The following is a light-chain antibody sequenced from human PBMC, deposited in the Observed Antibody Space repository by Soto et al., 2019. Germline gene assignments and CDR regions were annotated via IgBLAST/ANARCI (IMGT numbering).Light chain of an antibody. J-gene: IGKJ1*01. CDR1: QSVSSN. CDR3: QQYNNWPRT. V-gene: IGKV3-15*01. CDR2: GAS. Sequence: EIVMTQAPATLSVSPWERATLSCRASQSVSSNLAWYQQKPGQAPRLLIYGASTRATGIPARFSGSGSGTEFTLTISSLQYADFAVYYCQQYNNWPRTFGQGTKVDIK.